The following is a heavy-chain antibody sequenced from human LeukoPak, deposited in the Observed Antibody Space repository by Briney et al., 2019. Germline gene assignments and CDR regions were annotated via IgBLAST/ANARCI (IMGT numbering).Heavy chain of an antibody. CDR2: ISGSGGST. CDR3: ARDRGSNRYFAFDI. D-gene: IGHD2/OR15-2a*01. Sequence: GGSLRLSCAASGFTFSSYAMSWVRQAPGKGLEWVSAISGSGGSTYYADSVKGRFTISRDNAKNSLYLQMNSLRAEDTAVYYCARDRGSNRYFAFDIWGRGTMVTVSS. CDR1: GFTFSSYA. V-gene: IGHV3-23*01. J-gene: IGHJ3*02.